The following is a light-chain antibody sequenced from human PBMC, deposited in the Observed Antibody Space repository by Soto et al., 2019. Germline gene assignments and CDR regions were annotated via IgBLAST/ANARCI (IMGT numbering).Light chain of an antibody. V-gene: IGKV3-20*01. J-gene: IGKJ2*01. CDR1: QSVSSSH. Sequence: EIVLTQAPGTLSLSPGERATLSCRVSQSVSSSHLAWYQQKPGQAPRLLIYEGSSRVTGIPDRLSGSGSGTDFTLTLSRLEPEDFAVYFCQHYGTSPYTFGQGTKVDIK. CDR2: EGS. CDR3: QHYGTSPYT.